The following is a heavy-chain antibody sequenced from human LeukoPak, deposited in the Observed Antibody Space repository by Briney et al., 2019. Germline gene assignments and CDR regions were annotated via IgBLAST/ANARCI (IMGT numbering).Heavy chain of an antibody. Sequence: GGSLRLSCAASGFTVSSNYMSWVRQRPGQGLEWVSLIYSGGDTYYADSVKSRFTIARDNSNDTLYLQMNRLRPEDTAVYYCARDAGVYYDNSGYSSWGQGTLVTVSS. D-gene: IGHD3-22*01. V-gene: IGHV3-66*01. CDR2: IYSGGDT. J-gene: IGHJ5*02. CDR1: GFTVSSNY. CDR3: ARDAGVYYDNSGYSS.